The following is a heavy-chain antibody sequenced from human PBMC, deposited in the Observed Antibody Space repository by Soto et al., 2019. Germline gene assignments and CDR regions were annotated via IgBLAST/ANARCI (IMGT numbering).Heavy chain of an antibody. V-gene: IGHV1-69*01. Sequence: QVQLVQSGAEVKKPGSSVKVSCKASGGTFSSYAISWVGQAPGQGLEWMGGIIPIFGTANYAQKFQGRVTITADESTSTAYMELSSLRSEDTAVYYCARDLARIAVADQVGWFDPWGQGTLVTVSS. CDR1: GGTFSSYA. CDR3: ARDLARIAVADQVGWFDP. CDR2: IIPIFGTA. D-gene: IGHD6-19*01. J-gene: IGHJ5*02.